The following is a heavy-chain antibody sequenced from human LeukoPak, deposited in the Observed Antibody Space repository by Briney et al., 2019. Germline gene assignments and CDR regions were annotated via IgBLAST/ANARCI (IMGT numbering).Heavy chain of an antibody. D-gene: IGHD2-2*01. V-gene: IGHV3-20*04. J-gene: IGHJ6*03. CDR1: EFRFDDYS. Sequence: GGSLRLSCAASEFRFDDYSMNWVRHVPGKGLEWVAGINWDGASTGYGDSMKGRFTISRDNGKNSLYLQMNSLRVEDTAVYYCGRVHCSTTSCYDYYDYYMDVSGKGTTVTVSS. CDR2: INWDGAST. CDR3: GRVHCSTTSCYDYYDYYMDV.